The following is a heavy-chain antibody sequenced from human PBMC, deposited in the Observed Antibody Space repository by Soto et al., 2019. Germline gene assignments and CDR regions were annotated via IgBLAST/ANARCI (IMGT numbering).Heavy chain of an antibody. CDR1: GFTFSSYA. D-gene: IGHD1-20*01. CDR2: ISGSGGST. V-gene: IGHV3-23*01. CDR3: ASGRLTGTPLGYLDY. J-gene: IGHJ4*02. Sequence: EVQLLESGGGLVQPGGSLRLSCAASGFTFSSYAMSWVRQAPGKGLEWVSAISGSGGSTYYADSVKGRFTIARDNPKNPLYRQMNSLRAEDTAVYYCASGRLTGTPLGYLDYWGQGTLVTVSS.